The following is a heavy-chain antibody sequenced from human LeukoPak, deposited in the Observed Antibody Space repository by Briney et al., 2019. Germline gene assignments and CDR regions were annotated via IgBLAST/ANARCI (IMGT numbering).Heavy chain of an antibody. J-gene: IGHJ5*02. CDR2: IYYSGST. CDR3: ARGRAQFDP. V-gene: IGHV4-59*01. Sequence: SETLSLTCTLSGGSIIGFYWSWIRQYPGKGMEWIGYIYYSGSTKYNPSLTSRVTIPVHTSKNEVSLCLTSVTAADTAVYYCARGRAQFDPWGQGTLVTVSS. CDR1: GGSIIGFY.